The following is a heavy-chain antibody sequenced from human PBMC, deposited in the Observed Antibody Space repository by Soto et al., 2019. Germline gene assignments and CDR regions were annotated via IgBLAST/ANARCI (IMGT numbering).Heavy chain of an antibody. CDR2: IYYSGST. CDR1: GGSISSGGYY. CDR3: ARAVVVVVAATHDFDY. J-gene: IGHJ4*02. V-gene: IGHV4-31*03. Sequence: SETLSLTCTVSGGSISSGGYYWSWIRQHPGKGLEWIGYIYYSGSTNYNPSLKSRVTISVDTSKNQFSLKLSSVTAADTAVYYCARAVVVVVAATHDFDYWGQGTLDTVSS. D-gene: IGHD2-15*01.